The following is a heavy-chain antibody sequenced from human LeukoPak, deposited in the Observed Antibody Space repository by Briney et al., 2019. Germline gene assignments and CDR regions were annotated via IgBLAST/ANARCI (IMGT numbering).Heavy chain of an antibody. CDR1: GFTFSSYW. J-gene: IGHJ3*02. CDR2: IKQDGSEK. CDR3: ARMRWYSSSWPDALDI. D-gene: IGHD6-13*01. V-gene: IGHV3-7*01. Sequence: PGGSLRLSCAASGFTFSSYWMSWVRQAPGKGLEWVANIKQDGSEKYYVDSVKGRFTISRDNAKNSLYLQMNSLRAEDTAVYYCARMRWYSSSWPDALDIWGQGTMVTVSS.